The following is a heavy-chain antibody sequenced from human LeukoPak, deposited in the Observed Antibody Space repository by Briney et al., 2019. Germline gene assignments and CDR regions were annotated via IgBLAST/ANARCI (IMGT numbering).Heavy chain of an antibody. CDR2: IYYSGST. Sequence: SETLSLTCTVSGGSISSYYWSWIRQPPGKGLEWIGYIYYSGSTNYNPSLKSRVTISVDTSKNQFSLKLSSVTAADTAVYYCARVETWDYDILTGYYGGYFDYWGQGTLVTVSS. V-gene: IGHV4-59*01. J-gene: IGHJ4*02. CDR1: GGSISSYY. CDR3: ARVETWDYDILTGYYGGYFDY. D-gene: IGHD3-9*01.